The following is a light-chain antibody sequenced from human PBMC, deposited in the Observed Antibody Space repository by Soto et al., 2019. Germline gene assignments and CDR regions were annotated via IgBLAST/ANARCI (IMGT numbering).Light chain of an antibody. CDR3: QQRSNWPPIT. V-gene: IGKV3-15*01. J-gene: IGKJ5*01. Sequence: IVTTHTTATRAVSPGESVTRSCRASQSVSNNLVWYQQKPGQAPRLLIYGASTRATGIPARFSGSGSGTEFTLTISSLQSEDFAVYYCQQRSNWPPITFGQGTRLEIK. CDR1: QSVSNN. CDR2: GAS.